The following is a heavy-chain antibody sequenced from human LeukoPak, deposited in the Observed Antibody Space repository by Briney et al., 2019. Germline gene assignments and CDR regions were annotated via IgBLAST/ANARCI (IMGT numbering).Heavy chain of an antibody. CDR2: ISYDGSNK. Sequence: GGSLRLSCAASGCTFSSYGMHWVRQAPGKGLEWVAVISYDGSNKYYADSVKGRFTISRDNSKNTLYLQMNSLRAEDTAVYYCAKAEPPGIAAAGHFDYWGQGTLATVSS. CDR1: GCTFSSYG. V-gene: IGHV3-30*18. CDR3: AKAEPPGIAAAGHFDY. J-gene: IGHJ4*02. D-gene: IGHD6-13*01.